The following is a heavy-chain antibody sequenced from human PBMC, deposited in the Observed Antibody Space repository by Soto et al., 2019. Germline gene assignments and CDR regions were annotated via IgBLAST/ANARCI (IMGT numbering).Heavy chain of an antibody. CDR2: INHSGST. J-gene: IGHJ4*02. CDR1: GESLSGYY. CDR3: ARGDFAWEPSTDY. Sequence: SETLSLTCAVYGESLSGYYWSWIRQPPGKGLEWIGEINHSGSTNYSPSLKSRVTILVDTSKNQFSLQLSSVTAADTAMYYCARGDFAWEPSTDYWGQGTLVTVSS. D-gene: IGHD3-3*01. V-gene: IGHV4-34*01.